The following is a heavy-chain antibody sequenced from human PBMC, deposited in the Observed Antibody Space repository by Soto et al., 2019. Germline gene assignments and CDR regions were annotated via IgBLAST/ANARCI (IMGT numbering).Heavy chain of an antibody. V-gene: IGHV3-23*01. Sequence: GGSLRLSCAASGFTFSNYAMSWVRQAPGKGLEWVAAVSGSGAGTYYADSVKGRFTISRDNSKNTLYLQMNSLRAEDTAVYYCAKDRLGYAKEIDYWGQGTLVTVSS. CDR3: AKDRLGYAKEIDY. J-gene: IGHJ4*02. CDR1: GFTFSNYA. D-gene: IGHD3-16*01. CDR2: VSGSGAGT.